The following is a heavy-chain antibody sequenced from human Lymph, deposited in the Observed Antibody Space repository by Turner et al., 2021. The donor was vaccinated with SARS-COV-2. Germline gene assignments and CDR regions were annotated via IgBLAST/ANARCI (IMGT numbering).Heavy chain of an antibody. Sequence: EVQLVETGGGLIQPGGSLRLSCAASGIIVSSNYMNWVRQALGKGLEWVSVIYSGGTTYYADSVKGRFTISRDNSKNTLYLQMNSLRVEDTAVYYCARDLGTYGMDVWGQGTMVTVSS. CDR1: GIIVSSNY. V-gene: IGHV3-53*02. J-gene: IGHJ6*02. CDR2: IYSGGTT. CDR3: ARDLGTYGMDV. D-gene: IGHD6-13*01.